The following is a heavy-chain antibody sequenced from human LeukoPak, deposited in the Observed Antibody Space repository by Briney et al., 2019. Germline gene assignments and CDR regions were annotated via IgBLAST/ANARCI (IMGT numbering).Heavy chain of an antibody. CDR1: GFTFSSYS. CDR2: IDTSTTYM. D-gene: IGHD2-2*01. V-gene: IGHV3-21*01. J-gene: IGHJ6*02. CDR3: ARGPLPYCSSTSCYSYYYYGMDV. Sequence: GGSLRLSCAASGFTFSSYSMNWVRQAPGKGLEWVSSIDTSTTYMTYADSVKGRFTISRDNARNSLYLQMNSLRAEDTAVYYCARGPLPYCSSTSCYSYYYYGMDVWGQGTTVTVSS.